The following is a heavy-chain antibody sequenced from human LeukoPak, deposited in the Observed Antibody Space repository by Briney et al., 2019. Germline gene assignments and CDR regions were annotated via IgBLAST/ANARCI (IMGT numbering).Heavy chain of an antibody. Sequence: ASVKVSCKAAGYTFTSYGISWVRQAPGQGLEWMGWISAYNGNTNYAQKLQGRVTMTTDTSTSTAYMELRSLRSDDTAVYYCARGNLRDCTNGVCYPAHFDHWGQGTLVTVSS. J-gene: IGHJ4*02. D-gene: IGHD2-8*01. CDR3: ARGNLRDCTNGVCYPAHFDH. CDR2: ISAYNGNT. CDR1: GYTFTSYG. V-gene: IGHV1-18*01.